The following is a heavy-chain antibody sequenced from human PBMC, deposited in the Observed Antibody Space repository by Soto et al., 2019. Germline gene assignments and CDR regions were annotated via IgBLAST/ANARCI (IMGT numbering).Heavy chain of an antibody. CDR1: GYTFTSYA. CDR2: INAGNGNT. V-gene: IGHV1-3*01. CDR3: ARWLGVLHAFDI. D-gene: IGHD6-19*01. Sequence: QVQLVQSGAEVKKPGASVKVSCKASGYTFTSYAMHWVRQAPGQRLEWMGWINAGNGNTKYSQKFQGRVTITRDTSASTAYMELSSLRSEDTAGYYCARWLGVLHAFDIWGQGTMVTVSS. J-gene: IGHJ3*02.